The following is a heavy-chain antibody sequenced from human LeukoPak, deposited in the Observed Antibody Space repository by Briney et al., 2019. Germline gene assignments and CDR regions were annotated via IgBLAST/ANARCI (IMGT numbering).Heavy chain of an antibody. V-gene: IGHV4-59*01. CDR1: GGSISSYY. D-gene: IGHD3-22*01. J-gene: IGHJ3*02. CDR2: IYYSGST. CDR3: ARVRRLDAFDI. Sequence: SETLSLTCTVSGGSISSYYWSWIRQPPGKGLEWIGYIYYSGSTNYNPSLKSRVTISVDTSKNQFSLKLSSVTAADTAVYYRARVRRLDAFDIWGQGTMVTVSS.